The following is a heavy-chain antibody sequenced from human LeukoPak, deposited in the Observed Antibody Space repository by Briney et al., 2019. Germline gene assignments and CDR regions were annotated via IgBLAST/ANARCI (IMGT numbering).Heavy chain of an antibody. V-gene: IGHV3-48*01. CDR1: GFTFSSYS. J-gene: IGHJ4*02. Sequence: GGSLRLSCAASGFTFSSYSMHWVRQAPGKGLEWVSHISHTSSTIYYADSVKGRFTISRDNAKNSLYLQMNSMSAEDTAVFYCARNWGYLVNWGQGTLVTVSS. D-gene: IGHD7-27*01. CDR2: ISHTSSTI. CDR3: ARNWGYLVN.